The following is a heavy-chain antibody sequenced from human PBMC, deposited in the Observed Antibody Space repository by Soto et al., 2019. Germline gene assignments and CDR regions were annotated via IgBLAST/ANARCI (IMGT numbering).Heavy chain of an antibody. J-gene: IGHJ4*02. CDR3: VRGYGRNFDY. D-gene: IGHD3-10*01. V-gene: IGHV4-34*01. Sequence: SETLSLTCAVYGGSFSGYYWSWIRQPPGKGLEWIGEINHSGSTNYNPSLKSRVTISVDTSKNQFSLKLSSVTAADTAVYYCVRGYGRNFDYWGQGTRVTVSS. CDR2: INHSGST. CDR1: GGSFSGYY.